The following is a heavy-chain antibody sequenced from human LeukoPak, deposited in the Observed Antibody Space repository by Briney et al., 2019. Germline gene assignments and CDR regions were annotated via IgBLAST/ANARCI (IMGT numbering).Heavy chain of an antibody. V-gene: IGHV3-7*01. J-gene: IGHJ4*02. D-gene: IGHD6-13*01. Sequence: GGSLRLSCAVSGFSVSGYWMNWVRQAPGKGLEWVANIKQDGSEKNCVDSVKGRFTISRDNAENSLFLQMNSLRVEDTAVYYCAREWQGGIAAAGTRIEGDYWGQGTLVAVSS. CDR3: AREWQGGIAAAGTRIEGDY. CDR2: IKQDGSEK. CDR1: GFSVSGYW.